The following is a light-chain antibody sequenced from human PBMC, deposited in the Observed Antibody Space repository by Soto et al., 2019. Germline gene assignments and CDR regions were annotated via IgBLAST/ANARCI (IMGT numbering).Light chain of an antibody. Sequence: QSVLPQPPSVSGAPGQMVTISCTGSSSNIGAGYDVHWYQQLPGTAPKLLIYGNSNRPSGVPDRFSGSKSGTSASLAITGLQAEDEADYYCQSYDSSLSVLYVFGTGTKVTVL. V-gene: IGLV1-40*01. CDR2: GNS. CDR1: SSNIGAGYD. J-gene: IGLJ1*01. CDR3: QSYDSSLSVLYV.